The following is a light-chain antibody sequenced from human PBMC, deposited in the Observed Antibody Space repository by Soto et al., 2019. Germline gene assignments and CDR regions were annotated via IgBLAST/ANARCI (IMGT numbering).Light chain of an antibody. CDR1: QSLSSSQ. CDR3: QQYDSSPLT. J-gene: IGKJ3*01. Sequence: EIVLTQSPGTLSLSPGERATLFCRASQSLSSSQLAWYQQKPGQAHRLLIYGASSRATGIPDRFSGSGSGTDFTLTISRLEPEDFSVYYWQQYDSSPLTFRPGTKVEIK. CDR2: GAS. V-gene: IGKV3-20*01.